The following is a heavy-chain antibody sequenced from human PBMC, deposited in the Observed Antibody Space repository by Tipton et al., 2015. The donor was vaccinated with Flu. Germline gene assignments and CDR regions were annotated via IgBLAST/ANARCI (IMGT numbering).Heavy chain of an antibody. CDR3: ARYPESNYHWFGP. V-gene: IGHV4-39*07. CDR2: IYHSGTA. CDR1: GGSISSSRYY. J-gene: IGHJ5*02. D-gene: IGHD4-11*01. Sequence: LRLSCTVSGGSISSSRYYWGWIRQPPGKGLEWIGSIYHSGTAYYNPSLKSRVTISVDTSKNQISLKLSPVTAADTAVYYCARYPESNYHWFGPWGQGALVTVSS.